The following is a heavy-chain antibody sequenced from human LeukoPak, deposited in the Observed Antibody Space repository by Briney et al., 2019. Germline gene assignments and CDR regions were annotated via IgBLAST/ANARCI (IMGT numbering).Heavy chain of an antibody. Sequence: SETLSLTCTVSGGSISNYYWSWIRQPPGKGLEWIGYIYYSGSTNYNPSLKGRVTISVDTSKNQFSLKLSSVTAADTAVYYCARVSYFDSSGYYPNYFDYWGQGTLVTVSS. D-gene: IGHD3-22*01. CDR3: ARVSYFDSSGYYPNYFDY. J-gene: IGHJ4*02. CDR1: GGSISNYY. CDR2: IYYSGST. V-gene: IGHV4-59*01.